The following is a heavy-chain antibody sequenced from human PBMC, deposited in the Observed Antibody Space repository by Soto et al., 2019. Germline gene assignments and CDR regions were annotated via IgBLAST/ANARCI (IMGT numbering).Heavy chain of an antibody. D-gene: IGHD2-15*01. V-gene: IGHV2-5*02. CDR3: AHSGRHCSGGSCYSKSMDV. CDR1: GFSLSTSGVG. J-gene: IGHJ6*02. Sequence: QITLKESGPTLVKPTQTLTLTCTFSGFSLSTSGVGVGWIRQPPGKALEWLALIYWDDDKRYSPSLKSSLTTPMDTSKNQVVLTMTNMDPVDTATYYCAHSGRHCSGGSCYSKSMDVWGQGTTVTVSS. CDR2: IYWDDDK.